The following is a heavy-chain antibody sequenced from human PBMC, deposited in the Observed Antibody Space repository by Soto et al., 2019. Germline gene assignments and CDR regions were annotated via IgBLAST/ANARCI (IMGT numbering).Heavy chain of an antibody. CDR3: ARDRSYYFDY. J-gene: IGHJ4*02. V-gene: IGHV3-21*01. CDR1: GLTFRSYS. CDR2: ISSSSSYI. Sequence: AGCLGLSCSASGLTFRSYSMDWVRQAPGKGLEWVSSISSSSSYIYYADSVKGRFTISRDNAKNSLYLQMNSLRAEDTAVYYCARDRSYYFDYWGQGTLVTVSS. D-gene: IGHD3-10*01.